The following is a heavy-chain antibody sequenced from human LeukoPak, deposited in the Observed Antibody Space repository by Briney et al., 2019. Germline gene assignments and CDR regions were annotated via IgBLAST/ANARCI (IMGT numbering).Heavy chain of an antibody. CDR3: ARHGRRRYCSSTSCFHYGMDV. J-gene: IGHJ6*02. V-gene: IGHV1-69*13. CDR2: IIPIFGTA. Sequence: ASVKVSCKASGGTFSSYAISWVRQAPGQGLEWMGGIIPIFGTANYAQKFQGRVTITADESTSTAYMELSSLRSEDTAVYYCARHGRRRYCSSTSCFHYGMDVWGQGTTVTVPS. D-gene: IGHD2-2*01. CDR1: GGTFSSYA.